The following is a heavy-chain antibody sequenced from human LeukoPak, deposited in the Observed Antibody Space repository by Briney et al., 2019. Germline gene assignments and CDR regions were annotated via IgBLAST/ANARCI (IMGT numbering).Heavy chain of an antibody. CDR1: GYTFTSYG. J-gene: IGHJ4*02. V-gene: IGHV1-18*01. CDR3: ARAPPTAVTTFNFDY. Sequence: ASVKVSCKASGYTFTSYGIRWVRQAPGQGLEWMGWISAYNGNTNYAQKLQGRVTMTTDTSTSTAYMELRSLRSDDTAVYYCARAPPTAVTTFNFDYWGQGTLVTVSS. D-gene: IGHD4-17*01. CDR2: ISAYNGNT.